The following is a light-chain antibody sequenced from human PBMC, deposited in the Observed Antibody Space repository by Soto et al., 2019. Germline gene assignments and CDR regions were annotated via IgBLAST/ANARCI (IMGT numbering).Light chain of an antibody. Sequence: DIVMTHSPDSLAVSLGERATINCKARQSLLSTSNHNNFLVLYQHKPGQHPKLLFSWAYTRASGVPDRFSGGGYERDFSLTISSLQAEDVAVYYCRQGVPETLTFGGGTKVEIK. J-gene: IGKJ4*01. CDR2: WAY. V-gene: IGKV4-1*01. CDR1: QSLLSTSNHNNF. CDR3: RQGVPETLT.